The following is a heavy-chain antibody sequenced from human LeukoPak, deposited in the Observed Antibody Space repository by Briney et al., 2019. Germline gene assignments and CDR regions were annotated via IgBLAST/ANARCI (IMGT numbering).Heavy chain of an antibody. J-gene: IGHJ4*02. V-gene: IGHV4-59*01. CDR3: ARGEPNWGFDY. CDR2: IYYSGST. CDR1: GGSISSYY. Sequence: SETLSLTCTVSGGSISSYYWSWIRQPPGKGLEWIGYIYYSGSTNYNPSLKSRVTISVDTAKTQLSLRLSSLTAADTAVYYCARGEPNWGFDYWGQGTLVTVSS. D-gene: IGHD7-27*01.